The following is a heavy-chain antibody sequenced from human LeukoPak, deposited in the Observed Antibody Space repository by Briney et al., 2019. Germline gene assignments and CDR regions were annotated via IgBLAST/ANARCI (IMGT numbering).Heavy chain of an antibody. CDR1: GGSISSGSYY. J-gene: IGHJ4*02. Sequence: PSETLSLTCTVSGGSISSGSYYWSWIRQPAGKGLEWIGRIYTSGSTNYNPSLKSRVTISADTSKNQFSLKLSSVTAADTAVYYCARAGAYSYGSEYYFDYWGQGTLVTVSS. CDR3: ARAGAYSYGSEYYFDY. V-gene: IGHV4-61*02. CDR2: IYTSGST. D-gene: IGHD5-18*01.